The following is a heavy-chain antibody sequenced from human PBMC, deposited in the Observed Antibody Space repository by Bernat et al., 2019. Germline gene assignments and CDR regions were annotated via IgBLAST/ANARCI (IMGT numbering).Heavy chain of an antibody. J-gene: IGHJ6*02. CDR2: ISYDGSNK. CDR1: GFTFSSYG. CDR3: AKDLGYYDILTSYYYYYYGMDV. Sequence: QVQLVESGGGVVQPGRSLRLSCAASGFTFSSYGMHWVRQAPGKGLEWVAVISYDGSNKYYADSVKGRFTISRDNSKNTLYLQMNSLRAEDTAVYYCAKDLGYYDILTSYYYYYYGMDVWGQGTTVTVSS. D-gene: IGHD3-9*01. V-gene: IGHV3-30*18.